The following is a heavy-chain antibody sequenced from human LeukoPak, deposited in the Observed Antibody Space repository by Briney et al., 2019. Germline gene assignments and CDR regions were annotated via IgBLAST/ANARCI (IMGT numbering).Heavy chain of an antibody. D-gene: IGHD3-22*01. CDR2: IYYSGST. Sequence: SETLSLTCTVSGGSISSGDYYWSWIRQPPGKGLEWIGYIYYSGSTNYNPSLKSRVTISVDTSKNQFSLKLSSVTAADTAVYYCARGTYYYDSSGYYYGGAFDYWGQGTLVTVSS. CDR1: GGSISSGDYY. CDR3: ARGTYYYDSSGYYYGGAFDY. J-gene: IGHJ4*02. V-gene: IGHV4-61*08.